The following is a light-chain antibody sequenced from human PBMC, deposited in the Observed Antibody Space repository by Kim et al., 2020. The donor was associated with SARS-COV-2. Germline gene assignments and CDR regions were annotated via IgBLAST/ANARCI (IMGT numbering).Light chain of an antibody. V-gene: IGKV1-39*01. CDR3: QQSYSAPPA. Sequence: DIQMTQSPSSLSASVGDRVTITCRASQSINSYLKWYQQKPGKAPKLLIYAASSLQSGVPSRFSGSGSGTDFTLTISSLQPEDFATYYCQQSYSAPPAFGQGTNLEI. J-gene: IGKJ2*01. CDR2: AAS. CDR1: QSINSY.